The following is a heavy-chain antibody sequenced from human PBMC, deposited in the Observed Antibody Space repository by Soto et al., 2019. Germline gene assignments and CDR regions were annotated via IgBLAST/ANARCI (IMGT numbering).Heavy chain of an antibody. J-gene: IGHJ6*02. Sequence: YAAPVKGRFTISRDDSKNTLYLQMNSLKTEDTAVYYCTTGKAWYDFWSGYYHYYYYGMDVWGQGTTVTVSS. V-gene: IGHV3-15*01. D-gene: IGHD3-3*01. CDR3: TTGKAWYDFWSGYYHYYYYGMDV.